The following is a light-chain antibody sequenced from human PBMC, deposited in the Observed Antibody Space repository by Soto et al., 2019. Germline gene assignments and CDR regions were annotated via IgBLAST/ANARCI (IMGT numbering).Light chain of an antibody. CDR1: QGIRND. CDR2: DTS. Sequence: DIQMTQSPSSLSASVGDRVTITCRASQGIRNDLGWYQQKPGKAPKRLIYDTSTRATGVPARFSGSRSGPEFTLTINSLQSEDFAIYYCQPYNNWPLTFGGGTKV. CDR3: QPYNNWPLT. V-gene: IGKV1-17*01. J-gene: IGKJ4*01.